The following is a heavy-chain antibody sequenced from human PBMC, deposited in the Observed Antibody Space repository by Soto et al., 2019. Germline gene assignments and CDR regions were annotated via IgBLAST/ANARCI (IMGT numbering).Heavy chain of an antibody. CDR3: ARDSLGRSFDY. Sequence: SETLSLTCTVSGGSISSGSYYWTWIRQQQGKGLEWIGYIYYSGSTYYNPSLKSRVTISVDTSKNQFSLKLSSVTAADTAVYYCARDSLGRSFDYWGQGTLVTVSS. CDR2: IYYSGST. D-gene: IGHD3-10*01. J-gene: IGHJ4*02. V-gene: IGHV4-31*03. CDR1: GGSISSGSYY.